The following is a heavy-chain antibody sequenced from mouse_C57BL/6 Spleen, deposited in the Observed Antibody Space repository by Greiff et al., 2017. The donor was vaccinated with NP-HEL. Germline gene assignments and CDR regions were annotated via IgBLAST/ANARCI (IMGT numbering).Heavy chain of an antibody. CDR1: GYTFTSYW. CDR3: ARWGTTVPHFDY. D-gene: IGHD1-1*01. J-gene: IGHJ2*01. CDR2: LYPGSGST. V-gene: IGHV1-55*01. Sequence: QVQLQQPGAELVKPGASVKTSCKASGYTFTSYWITWVKQRPGQGLEWIGDLYPGSGSTNYNEKFKSKATLTVDTSSSTAYMPLRSLTSEDSAVYYCARWGTTVPHFDYWGHGTTLTVSS.